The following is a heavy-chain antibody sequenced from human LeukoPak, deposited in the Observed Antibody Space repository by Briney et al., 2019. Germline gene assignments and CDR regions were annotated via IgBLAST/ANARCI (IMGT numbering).Heavy chain of an antibody. CDR2: IWHDRSKT. CDR3: ARDPATVTSHFDY. V-gene: IGHV3-33*01. D-gene: IGHD4-17*01. J-gene: IGHJ4*02. CDR1: GFIFSRYD. Sequence: PGTSLRLSCVASGFIFSRYDMHWVRQAPGKGLEWVALIWHDRSKTHYADSVKGRFTTSRDDSKSTLYVQMNSLRVEDTAVYYCARDPATVTSHFDYWGQGALVTVSS.